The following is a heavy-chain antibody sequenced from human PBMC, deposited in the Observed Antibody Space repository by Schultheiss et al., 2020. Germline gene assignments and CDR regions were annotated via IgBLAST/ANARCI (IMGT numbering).Heavy chain of an antibody. Sequence: ASVKVSCKASGYTFTSYGISWVRQAPGQGLEWVGWISSHNGNTKYAQKVQGRVTMTTDTSTSTAYMELRSLRSDDTAVYYCARDYRRRTSCNLSGCTRYYYGMDVWGQGTTVTVSS. V-gene: IGHV1-18*01. D-gene: IGHD2/OR15-2a*01. CDR3: ARDYRRRTSCNLSGCTRYYYGMDV. CDR2: ISSHNGNT. CDR1: GYTFTSYG. J-gene: IGHJ6*02.